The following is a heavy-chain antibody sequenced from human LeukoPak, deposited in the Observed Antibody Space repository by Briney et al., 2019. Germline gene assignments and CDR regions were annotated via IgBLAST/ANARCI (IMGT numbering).Heavy chain of an antibody. D-gene: IGHD2-21*02. CDR1: GFTFSSYA. Sequence: GGSLRLSCAASGFTFSSYAMHWVRQAPGKGLEYVSAISSNGGSTYYANSVKGRFTISRDNAKNSLYLQMNSLRAEDTAVYYCARRTYCGGDCYSFDYWGQGTLVTVSS. J-gene: IGHJ4*02. V-gene: IGHV3-64*01. CDR2: ISSNGGST. CDR3: ARRTYCGGDCYSFDY.